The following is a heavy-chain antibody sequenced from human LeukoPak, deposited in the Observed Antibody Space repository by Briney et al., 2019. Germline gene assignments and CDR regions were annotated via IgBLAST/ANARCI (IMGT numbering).Heavy chain of an antibody. Sequence: GESLKISCKGSGYSFTSYWIGWVRQMPGKGLEWMGIIYPGDSDTRYSPSFQGQVTISADKSISTAYLQWSSLKASDTAMYYCASQSYNYPPYCSGGSCHQQAFDIWAKGQWSPSLQ. D-gene: IGHD2-15*01. V-gene: IGHV5-51*01. CDR3: ASQSYNYPPYCSGGSCHQQAFDI. CDR1: GYSFTSYW. CDR2: IYPGDSDT. J-gene: IGHJ3*02.